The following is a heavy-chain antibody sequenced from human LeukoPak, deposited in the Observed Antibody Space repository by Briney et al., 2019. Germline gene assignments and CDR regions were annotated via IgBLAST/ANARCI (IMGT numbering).Heavy chain of an antibody. J-gene: IGHJ4*02. CDR2: ISSSGSTT. CDR3: SLLAVASPQDY. Sequence: PGGSLRLSCAASGFTFSTYEMHWVRQAPGKGLEWVSDISSSGSTTYCADSVRGRFTTSRDNAKNLLYLQMHSLRAEDTAIYYCSLLAVASPQDYWGQGTLVTVSS. V-gene: IGHV3-48*03. CDR1: GFTFSTYE. D-gene: IGHD6-19*01.